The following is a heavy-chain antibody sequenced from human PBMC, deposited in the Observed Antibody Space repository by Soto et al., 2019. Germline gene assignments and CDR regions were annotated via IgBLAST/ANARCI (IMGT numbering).Heavy chain of an antibody. J-gene: IGHJ4*02. D-gene: IGHD6-19*01. V-gene: IGHV4-39*01. CDR1: GGSIPSSLYY. CDR3: VSHRNYIVVSGSFFEY. CDR2: IYYSGST. Sequence: SETLYLTCTVSGGSIPSSLYYSGWVRQSPGKGLEWIESIYYSGSTHYNPSLKSRVTVSVDTSKNQFSLKLTSVTAADTAVYFCVSHRNYIVVSGSFFEYWSQGTLVTVCS.